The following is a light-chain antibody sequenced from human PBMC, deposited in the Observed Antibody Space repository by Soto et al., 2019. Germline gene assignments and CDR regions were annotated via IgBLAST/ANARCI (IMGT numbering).Light chain of an antibody. J-gene: IGKJ1*01. CDR3: XXXXXYRRT. Sequence: DIQMTQSPSTLXASXXXRVTITCRASQSISSWLAWYQQKPGKAPKLLIYKASSLESGVPSRFSGSGSGTEFTLTISSXQXXXXXXXXXXXXXXYRRTFGQGTKVEIK. V-gene: IGKV1-5*03. CDR2: KAS. CDR1: QSISSW.